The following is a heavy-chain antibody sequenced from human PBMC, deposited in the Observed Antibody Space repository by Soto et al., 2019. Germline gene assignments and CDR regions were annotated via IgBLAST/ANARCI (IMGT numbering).Heavy chain of an antibody. CDR1: GGSFSGYY. Sequence: QVQLQQWGAGLLKPSETLSLTCAVYGGSFSGYYWSWIRQPPGKGLEWIGEIKHSGSTNYNPALKSRVNISVDTSKNQFSLKLSSVTAADTAVYYCARGPGYCSGGSCATDYWGQGTLVTVSS. CDR3: ARGPGYCSGGSCATDY. CDR2: IKHSGST. V-gene: IGHV4-34*01. J-gene: IGHJ4*02. D-gene: IGHD2-15*01.